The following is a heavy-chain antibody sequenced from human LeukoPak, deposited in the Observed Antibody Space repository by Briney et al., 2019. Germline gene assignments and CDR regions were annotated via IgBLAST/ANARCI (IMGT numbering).Heavy chain of an antibody. D-gene: IGHD6-13*01. CDR1: GGTFSSYA. J-gene: IGHJ6*02. CDR3: ARDRGYSSSWYEPRYYYYGMDV. V-gene: IGHV1-69*04. Sequence: ASVKVSCKASGGTFSSYAISWVRQAPGQGLEWMGRIIPILGIANYAQKFQGRVTITADKSTSTAYMELSSLRSEGTAVYYCARDRGYSSSWYEPRYYYYGMDVWGQGTTVTVSS. CDR2: IIPILGIA.